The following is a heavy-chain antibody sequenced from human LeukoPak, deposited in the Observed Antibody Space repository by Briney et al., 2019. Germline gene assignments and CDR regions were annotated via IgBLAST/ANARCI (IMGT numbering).Heavy chain of an antibody. CDR3: ARNGVRSGYHEGPDY. Sequence: PGRSLRLSFAASGFTFSSYGMHWVRQAPGKGLEWVAVIWYDGSNKYFADSVKGRFTISRDNSKNTLYLQMNSLRAEDTAVYYCARNGVRSGYHEGPDYWGQGTLVTVSS. J-gene: IGHJ4*02. CDR1: GFTFSSYG. D-gene: IGHD3-22*01. V-gene: IGHV3-33*01. CDR2: IWYDGSNK.